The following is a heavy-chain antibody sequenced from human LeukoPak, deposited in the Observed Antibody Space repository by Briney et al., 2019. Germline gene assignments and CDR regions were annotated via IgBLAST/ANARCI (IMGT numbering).Heavy chain of an antibody. CDR2: INHSGST. CDR3: AGGTVWGPPNAFDI. Sequence: PSETLSLTCAVYGGSFSGYYWSWIRQPPGKGLEWIGEINHSGSTNYNPSLKSRVTISVDTSKNQFSLKLSSVTAADTAVYYCAGGTVWGPPNAFDIWGQGTMVTVSS. J-gene: IGHJ3*02. D-gene: IGHD3-16*01. CDR1: GGSFSGYY. V-gene: IGHV4-34*01.